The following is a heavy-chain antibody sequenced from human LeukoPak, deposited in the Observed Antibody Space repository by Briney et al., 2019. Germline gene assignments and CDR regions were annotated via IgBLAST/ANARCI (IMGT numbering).Heavy chain of an antibody. J-gene: IGHJ4*02. CDR1: GFIFSNYW. V-gene: IGHV3-7*01. CDR2: ISQDGTAR. Sequence: GGSLRLSCATSGFIFSNYWMTWVRQVPGKGLEWVASISQDGTARTYLDSVKGRFTISRDNAKNSLFLQMNGLRAEDTALYYCARDRPADYWGQGTLVTVSS. CDR3: ARDRPADY.